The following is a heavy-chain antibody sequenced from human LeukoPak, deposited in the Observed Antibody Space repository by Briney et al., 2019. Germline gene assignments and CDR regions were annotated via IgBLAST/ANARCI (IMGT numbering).Heavy chain of an antibody. Sequence: PGGSLRLSCAASGFTFSSYWMNWVRQAPGKGLVWVSLINSDGSSTNYADSVKGRFTISRDNAKNTLYLQMNSLRAEDTAVYYCARDRVAILRFLEWLPREIPGMDVWGQGTTVTVSS. CDR3: ARDRVAILRFLEWLPREIPGMDV. J-gene: IGHJ6*02. D-gene: IGHD3-3*01. CDR1: GFTFSSYW. CDR2: INSDGSST. V-gene: IGHV3-74*01.